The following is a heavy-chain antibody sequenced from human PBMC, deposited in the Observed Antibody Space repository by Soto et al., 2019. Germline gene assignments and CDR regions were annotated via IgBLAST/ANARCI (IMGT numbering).Heavy chain of an antibody. D-gene: IGHD2-8*01. J-gene: IGHJ6*03. CDR2: IKQDGSEK. CDR3: ARGSNGAYPWYMDV. CDR1: GFNLGRHW. V-gene: IGHV3-7*01. Sequence: GGSLRLSCAASGFNLGRHWMSWVRQAPGKGPEWVADIKQDGSEKNYLDSVKGRVTISRDNAENSVYLQMSSLRVEDTGVYYCARGSNGAYPWYMDVWGLGTTVTVSS.